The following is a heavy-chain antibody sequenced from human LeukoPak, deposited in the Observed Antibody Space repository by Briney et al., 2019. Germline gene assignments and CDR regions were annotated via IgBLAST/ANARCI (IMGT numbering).Heavy chain of an antibody. D-gene: IGHD2-2*02. V-gene: IGHV4-4*07. J-gene: IGHJ3*02. CDR2: IYTSGST. Sequence: SETLSLTCTVSGGSISSYYWSWIRQPAGKGLEWIGRIYTSGSTNYNPSLKSRATMSVDTSKNQFSLKLSSVTAADTAVYYCARGWSIVVVPAAIKGDAFDIWGQGTMVTVSS. CDR1: GGSISSYY. CDR3: ARGWSIVVVPAAIKGDAFDI.